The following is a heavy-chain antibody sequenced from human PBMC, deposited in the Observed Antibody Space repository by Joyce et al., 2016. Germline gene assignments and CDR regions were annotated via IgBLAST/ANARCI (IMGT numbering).Heavy chain of an antibody. Sequence: QEQLVESGGGVVQPGKSLRLSCAASGFTFSNFGMHWVRQAPGKGLGWVAVISYHGSDKYDGDSVKGRFTISRDNSKNTVYLQMISLRADDTGVYYCAKGSWYDVLWGQGTLVTVSS. CDR3: AKGSWYDVL. CDR2: ISYHGSDK. J-gene: IGHJ4*02. D-gene: IGHD6-13*01. V-gene: IGHV3-30*18. CDR1: GFTFSNFG.